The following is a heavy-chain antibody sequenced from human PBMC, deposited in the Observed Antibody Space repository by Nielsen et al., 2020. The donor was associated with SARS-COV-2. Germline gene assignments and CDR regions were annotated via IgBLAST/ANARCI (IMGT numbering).Heavy chain of an antibody. Sequence: GESLKISCAASGFTFSSYGMHWVRQAPGKGLEWVAVISYDGSNKYYADSVKGRFTISRDNSKNTLYLQMNSLRAEDTAVYYCARDHRVDIVATAEFDYWGQGTLVTVSS. CDR1: GFTFSSYG. V-gene: IGHV3-30*03. D-gene: IGHD5-12*01. CDR2: ISYDGSNK. CDR3: ARDHRVDIVATAEFDY. J-gene: IGHJ4*02.